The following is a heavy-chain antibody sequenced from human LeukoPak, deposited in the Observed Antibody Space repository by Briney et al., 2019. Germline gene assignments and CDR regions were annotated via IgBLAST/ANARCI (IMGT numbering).Heavy chain of an antibody. V-gene: IGHV3-23*01. J-gene: IGHJ4*02. CDR1: GFTFSSYA. CDR2: ISGSGGST. CDR3: AKDRLYYYGSGSYDY. Sequence: PGGSLRLSCAASGFTFSSYAVSWVRQAPGKGLEWVSAISGSGGSTYYADSVKGRFTISSDNSKNTLYLQMNSLRAKDTAVYYCAKDRLYYYGSGSYDYWGQGTLVTVSS. D-gene: IGHD3-10*01.